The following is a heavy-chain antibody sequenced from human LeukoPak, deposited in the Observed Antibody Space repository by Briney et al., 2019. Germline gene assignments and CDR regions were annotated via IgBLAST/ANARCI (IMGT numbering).Heavy chain of an antibody. CDR2: INPNSGGT. CDR3: ARVADMTTVTNGFDY. CDR1: GYPFTDYY. V-gene: IGHV1-2*02. J-gene: IGHJ4*02. D-gene: IGHD4-17*01. Sequence: ASVKVSCKASGYPFTDYYIHWVRQAPGQGLERMGWINPNSGGTNYAQKFQGRVTMTRDTSISTAYMELSRLRSDDTAVYYCARVADMTTVTNGFDYWGQGTLVTVSS.